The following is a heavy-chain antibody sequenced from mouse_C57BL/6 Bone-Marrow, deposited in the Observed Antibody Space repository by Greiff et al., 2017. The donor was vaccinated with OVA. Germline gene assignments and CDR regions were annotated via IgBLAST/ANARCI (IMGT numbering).Heavy chain of an antibody. Sequence: QVQLQQPGTELVKPGASVKLSCKASGYTFTSYWMHWVKQRPGQGLEWIGNINPSNGGTNYNEKFKSKATLTVDKSSSTAYMQLSSLTSEDSAVYYCARWVYYHGSSYYAMDYWGQGTSVTVSS. J-gene: IGHJ4*01. CDR2: INPSNGGT. CDR3: ARWVYYHGSSYYAMDY. V-gene: IGHV1-53*01. D-gene: IGHD1-1*01. CDR1: GYTFTSYW.